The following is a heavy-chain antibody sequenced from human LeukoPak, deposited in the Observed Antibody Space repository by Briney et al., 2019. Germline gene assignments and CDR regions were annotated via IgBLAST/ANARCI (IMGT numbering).Heavy chain of an antibody. V-gene: IGHV1-2*02. CDR2: SNPNSGDT. CDR1: GYTFTDHY. CDR3: ARNYYYDSSGYSYLDY. J-gene: IGHJ4*02. D-gene: IGHD3-22*01. Sequence: ASVKVSCKASGYTFTDHYMHWVRQAPGQGLEWMGWSNPNSGDTQYAQKFQGRVTMTTDTSTSTAYMELRSLRSDDTAVYYCARNYYYDSSGYSYLDYWGQGTLVTVSS.